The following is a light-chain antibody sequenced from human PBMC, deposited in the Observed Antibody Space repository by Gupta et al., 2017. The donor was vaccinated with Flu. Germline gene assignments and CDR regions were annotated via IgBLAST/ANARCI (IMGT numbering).Light chain of an antibody. J-gene: IGKJ1*01. V-gene: IGKV3-11*01. Sequence: PATLSLSPGERATLSCRASQSVSSYLASYQQYPGLAPRLLIYDASNRATRIPARFTGSGSGTDFTLTISSLEPEHFAVYFCQQRSNWPRTFDQGTKVEIE. CDR1: QSVSSY. CDR2: DAS. CDR3: QQRSNWPRT.